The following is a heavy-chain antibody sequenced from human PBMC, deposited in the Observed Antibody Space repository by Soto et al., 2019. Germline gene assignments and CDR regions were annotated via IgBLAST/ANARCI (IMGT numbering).Heavy chain of an antibody. D-gene: IGHD2-2*01. V-gene: IGHV1-46*01. Sequence: ASVKVSCKASGYTFTSYYMHWVRQAPGQGLEWMGIINPSGGSTSYAQKFQGRVTMTRDTSTSTVYMELSSLRSEDTAVYYCARRLYCISTSCFEAFDIWGQGPMVTVSS. CDR1: GYTFTSYY. CDR2: INPSGGST. J-gene: IGHJ3*02. CDR3: ARRLYCISTSCFEAFDI.